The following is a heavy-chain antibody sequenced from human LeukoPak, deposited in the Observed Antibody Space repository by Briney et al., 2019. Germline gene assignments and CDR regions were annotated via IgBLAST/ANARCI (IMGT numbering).Heavy chain of an antibody. J-gene: IGHJ4*02. CDR3: ARSYSFDY. CDR2: IRSTSSTI. V-gene: IGHV3-48*02. CDR1: GFTFSSYA. D-gene: IGHD2-21*01. Sequence: GGSLRLSCAASGFTFSSYAMNWVRQTPGKGLEWISYIRSTSSTIYHADSVKGRFTISRDNAKNSLYLQMNSLRDEDTAVYYCARSYSFDYWGQGTLVTVSS.